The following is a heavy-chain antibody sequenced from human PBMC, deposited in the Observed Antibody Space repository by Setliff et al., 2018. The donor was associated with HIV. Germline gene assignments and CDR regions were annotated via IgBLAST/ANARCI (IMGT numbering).Heavy chain of an antibody. J-gene: IGHJ5*02. CDR2: VSQSGST. Sequence: TLSLTCSVSGVSINRTDHYWGWIRQSPGKRLEWIGSVSQSGSTYYNPSPKSRITISVDRSKNLFSLKLISVTAADQGVYYCARVPVAGANWFDPWGLGTLVTV. CDR1: GVSINRTDHY. D-gene: IGHD2-21*01. V-gene: IGHV4-39*01. CDR3: ARVPVAGANWFDP.